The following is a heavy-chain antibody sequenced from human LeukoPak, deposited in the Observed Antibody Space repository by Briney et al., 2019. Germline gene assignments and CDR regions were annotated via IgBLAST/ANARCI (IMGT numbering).Heavy chain of an antibody. Sequence: GGSLRLSCAASGFTFTSYVMTWVRRAPGKGLEWVSVVSGSGVSTFYADSVKGRFTISRDNSKNTLYLQMNSLRAEDTAVYYCARSTGHYSSGYYYYGMDVWGQGTTVTVSS. CDR2: VSGSGVST. D-gene: IGHD3-22*01. CDR3: ARSTGHYSSGYYYYGMDV. CDR1: GFTFTSYV. J-gene: IGHJ6*02. V-gene: IGHV3-23*01.